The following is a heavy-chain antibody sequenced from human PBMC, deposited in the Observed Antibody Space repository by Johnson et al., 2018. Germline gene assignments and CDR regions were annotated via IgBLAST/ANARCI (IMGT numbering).Heavy chain of an antibody. Sequence: QVQLVQSGAEVKKPGSSVKVCCKASGGTFSSYAISWVRQAPGQGLAWMGGIIPIFGTANYAQKFQGRVTITADESTSTAYMEVSSLRSEDTAVYYCAILGSSAVIDYYYYYGMDVWGQGTTVTVSS. CDR1: GGTFSSYA. D-gene: IGHD3-16*02. CDR2: IIPIFGTA. J-gene: IGHJ6*02. V-gene: IGHV1-69*12. CDR3: AILGSSAVIDYYYYYGMDV.